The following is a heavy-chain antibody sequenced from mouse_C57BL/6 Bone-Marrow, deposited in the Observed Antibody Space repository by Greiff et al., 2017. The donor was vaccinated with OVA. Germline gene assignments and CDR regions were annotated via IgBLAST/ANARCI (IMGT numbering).Heavy chain of an antibody. CDR1: GYAFSSSW. V-gene: IGHV1-82*01. J-gene: IGHJ2*01. CDR2: IYPGDGAT. CDR3: ARTDYYSNYFDY. D-gene: IGHD2-5*01. Sequence: VQLQQSGPELVKPGASVKISCKASGYAFSSSWMNWVKQRPGKGLEWIGRIYPGDGATNYNGKFKGKATLTADKSSSTAYMQLSSLTSEDSAVYFCARTDYYSNYFDYWGQGTTLTVSS.